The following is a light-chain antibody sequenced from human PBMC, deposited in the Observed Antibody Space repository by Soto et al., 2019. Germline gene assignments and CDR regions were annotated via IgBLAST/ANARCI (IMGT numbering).Light chain of an antibody. CDR1: QSVSRY. V-gene: IGKV3-11*01. CDR3: QQRSNWPIT. J-gene: IGKJ5*01. Sequence: IVMTQSPATLSVSPGARATLSCRASQSVSRYLVWYQQKPGRAPRLLIYDASNGATGIPARFRGSGSGTDFTLSISSLEPEDFAIYYCQQRSNWPITFGQGTRLEIK. CDR2: DAS.